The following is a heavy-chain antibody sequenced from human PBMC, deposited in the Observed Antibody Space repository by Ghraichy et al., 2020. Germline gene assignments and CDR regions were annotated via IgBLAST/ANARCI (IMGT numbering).Heavy chain of an antibody. D-gene: IGHD4-17*01. CDR2: IYYSGRT. J-gene: IGHJ4*02. CDR3: ARQSTVTARRSPGRFDY. Sequence: SQTLSLTCTVSDGSFSSSTYCWGWIRQPPGKGLEWIGSIYYSGRTDYSPSLKSRVTISIDTSKNQFSLKLSSVTAADTAVYYCARQSTVTARRSPGRFDYWGQGTLVTVSS. V-gene: IGHV4-39*01. CDR1: DGSFSSSTYC.